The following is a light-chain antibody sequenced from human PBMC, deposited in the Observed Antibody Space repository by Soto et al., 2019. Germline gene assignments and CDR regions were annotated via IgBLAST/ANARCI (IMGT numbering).Light chain of an antibody. CDR1: QGVGST. CDR2: DAY. Sequence: ELVLTQSPSTLSVSPGESATLSCMASQGVGSTLAWYQQKPGRAPRLLIYDAYIRATGIPARFSGAGSGTEFTLTISMLQSDDFAVYYCQHYLSWPLAFGGGTKVDIK. CDR3: QHYLSWPLA. J-gene: IGKJ4*01. V-gene: IGKV3D-15*03.